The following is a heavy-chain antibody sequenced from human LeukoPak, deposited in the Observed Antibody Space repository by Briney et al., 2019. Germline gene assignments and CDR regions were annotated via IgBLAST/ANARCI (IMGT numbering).Heavy chain of an antibody. CDR2: IYHSGST. V-gene: IGHV4-34*01. J-gene: IGHJ6*03. CDR3: ARVPRSYYYYYYMDV. CDR1: GGSFSGYY. Sequence: SETLSLTCAVYGGSFSGYYWSWIRQPSGKGLEWIGEIYHSGSTNYNPSLKSRVTISVDTSKNQFSLKLSSVTAADTAVYYCARVPRSYYYYYYMDVWGKGTTVTVSS.